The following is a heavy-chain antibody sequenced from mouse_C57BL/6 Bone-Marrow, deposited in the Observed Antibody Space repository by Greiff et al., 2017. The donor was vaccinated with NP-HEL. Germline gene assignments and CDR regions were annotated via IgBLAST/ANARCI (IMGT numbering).Heavy chain of an antibody. CDR1: GFNIKDDY. J-gene: IGHJ1*03. V-gene: IGHV14-4*01. Sequence: VQLKQSGAELVRPGASVKLSCTASGFNIKDDYMHWVKQRPEQGLEWIGWIDPENGDTEYASKFQGKATITADTSSNTAYLQLSSLTSEDTAVYYCTTSYSNYYWYFDVWGTGTTVTVSS. D-gene: IGHD2-5*01. CDR3: TTSYSNYYWYFDV. CDR2: IDPENGDT.